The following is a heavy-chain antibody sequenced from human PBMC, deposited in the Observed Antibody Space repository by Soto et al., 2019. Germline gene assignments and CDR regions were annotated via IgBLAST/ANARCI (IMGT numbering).Heavy chain of an antibody. J-gene: IGHJ6*02. Sequence: QLQLQESGSRLVKPSQTLSLTCAVSGGSISSGGYSWTWIRQPPGKGLEWIGYIYHSGSTYYNPSLKSRVTISVDRSKNQFSLKLNSVTAADTAVYYCARVPDVWGQGTTVTVSS. CDR1: GGSISSGGYS. V-gene: IGHV4-30-2*01. CDR2: IYHSGST. CDR3: ARVPDV.